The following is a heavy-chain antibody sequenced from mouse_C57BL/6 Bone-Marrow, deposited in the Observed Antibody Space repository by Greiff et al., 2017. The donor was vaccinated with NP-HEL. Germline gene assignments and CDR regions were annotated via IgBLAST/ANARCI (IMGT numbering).Heavy chain of an antibody. CDR3: ARDCYFDY. V-gene: IGHV1-54*01. Sequence: VQLQQSGAELVRPGTSVKVSCKASGYAFTNYLIEWVKQRPGQGLEWIGVINPGSGGTNYNEKFKGKATLTADKSSSTAYMQLSSLTSEDSAVYFCARDCYFDYWGQGTTLTVSS. CDR1: GYAFTNYL. CDR2: INPGSGGT. J-gene: IGHJ2*01.